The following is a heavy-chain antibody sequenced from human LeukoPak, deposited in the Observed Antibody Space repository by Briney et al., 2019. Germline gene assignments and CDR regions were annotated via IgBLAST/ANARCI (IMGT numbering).Heavy chain of an antibody. D-gene: IGHD2-21*02. Sequence: PGGSLRLSCAASGFTFSSYWMHWVRQAPGKGLVWVSRINSDGSSTSHADSVKGRFTISRDNAKNTLYLQMNSLRAEDTAVYYCAHLLFSPYCGGDCYAATSDYWGQGTLVTVSS. CDR3: AHLLFSPYCGGDCYAATSDY. CDR1: GFTFSSYW. CDR2: INSDGSST. J-gene: IGHJ4*02. V-gene: IGHV3-74*01.